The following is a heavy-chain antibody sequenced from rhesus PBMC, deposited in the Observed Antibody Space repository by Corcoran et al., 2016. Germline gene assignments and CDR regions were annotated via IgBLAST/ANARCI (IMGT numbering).Heavy chain of an antibody. CDR2: ISQSRGTI. D-gene: IGHD6-25*01. CDR1: GFTFSSYE. CDR3: TRDGAAARFDY. J-gene: IGHJ4*01. V-gene: IGHV3-100*02. Sequence: DVQLVESGGGLVKPGGSLRLSCVASGFTFSSYEMHWVLQAPGKGLEWVSVISQSRGTIYYADSVKCRFTISRDNAKNSLFLQMNSLRAEDTAVYYCTRDGAAARFDYWGQGVLVTVSS.